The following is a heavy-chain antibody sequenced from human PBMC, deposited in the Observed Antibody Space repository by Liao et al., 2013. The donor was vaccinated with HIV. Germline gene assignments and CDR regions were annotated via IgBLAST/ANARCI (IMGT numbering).Heavy chain of an antibody. CDR3: ARDQVPWSGWNAFDI. D-gene: IGHD6-19*01. J-gene: IGHJ3*02. CDR2: IYTSGST. Sequence: QVQLQESGPGLVKPSQTLTLTCTVSGGSISSGNYYWTWIRQPAGKGLEWIGRIYTSGSTNYNPSLKSRVTMSVDTSKNQFSLKLSSVTAADTAVYYCARDQVPWSGWNAFDIWGQGTMVTVSS. V-gene: IGHV4-61*02. CDR1: GGSISSGNYY.